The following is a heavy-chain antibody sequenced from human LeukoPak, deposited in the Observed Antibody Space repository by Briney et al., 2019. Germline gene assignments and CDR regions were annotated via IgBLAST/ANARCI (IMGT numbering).Heavy chain of an antibody. Sequence: SKTLSLTCTVSGVSISLYYWSWIRQPPGKGLEWIGYFYDTRSPKYNPSLERRVTISVDMSRNQFSLNLTSVTAADTAVYYCARGRGSLTYWGQGPLATVSS. J-gene: IGHJ4*02. V-gene: IGHV4-59*01. D-gene: IGHD3-10*01. CDR2: FYDTRSP. CDR3: ARGRGSLTY. CDR1: GVSISLYY.